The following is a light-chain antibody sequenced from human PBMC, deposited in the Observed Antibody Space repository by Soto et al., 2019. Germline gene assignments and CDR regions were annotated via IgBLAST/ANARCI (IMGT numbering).Light chain of an antibody. V-gene: IGLV2-8*01. CDR1: SSDVGGYSY. CDR3: SSYARNRDVL. Sequence: QSALTQPPSASGSPGQSVAISCTGTSSDVGGYSYVSWYQQHPGKAPKLMIYEVSKRPSGVPDRVSGSKSGNTASLTVSGLQAEEEADYYCSSYARNRDVLFGGGTKLTVL. J-gene: IGLJ2*01. CDR2: EVS.